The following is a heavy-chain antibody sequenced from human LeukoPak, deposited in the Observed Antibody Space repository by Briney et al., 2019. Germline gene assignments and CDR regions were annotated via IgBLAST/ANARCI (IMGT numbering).Heavy chain of an antibody. V-gene: IGHV1-18*04. CDR2: INTYTGNT. J-gene: IGHJ6*02. CDR3: AREQIEGSEAWYYGMDV. D-gene: IGHD2-21*01. CDR1: GYTFTSYH. Sequence: GASVKVSCKASGYTFTSYHISWVRQAPGQGLEWMGWINTYTGNTNYAQNLLGRVTLTTDTSTSTAYMELRSLRSDDTAVYYCAREQIEGSEAWYYGMDVWGQGTTVTVSS.